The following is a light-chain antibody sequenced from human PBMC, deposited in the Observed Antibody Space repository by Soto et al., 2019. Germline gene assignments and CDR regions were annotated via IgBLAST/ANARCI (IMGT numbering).Light chain of an antibody. V-gene: IGLV2-14*03. CDR1: SGDVGGYNY. J-gene: IGLJ1*01. CDR3: VSRIPYV. Sequence: QSALTQPASVSGSPGQSITISCTGTSGDVGGYNYVSWYQQHPGKAPRLMIYDVSNRPSGVSGRFSGSKSGNTASLTISGLQAEDEADSYTVSRIPYVFGTGTKLTVL. CDR2: DVS.